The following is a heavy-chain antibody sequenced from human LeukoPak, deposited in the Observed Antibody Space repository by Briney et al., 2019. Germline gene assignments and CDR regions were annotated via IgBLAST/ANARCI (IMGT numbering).Heavy chain of an antibody. Sequence: GGSLRLSCAASGLTVSSNYINWVRQAPGKGLEWVSVIYSGDSAYYADSVKGRFTISRLNSKNTLYLQMNSLRVEDTAVYYCTRESDAFDVWGQGTMVTVSS. CDR3: TRESDAFDV. CDR2: IYSGDSA. J-gene: IGHJ3*01. CDR1: GLTVSSNY. V-gene: IGHV3-53*04.